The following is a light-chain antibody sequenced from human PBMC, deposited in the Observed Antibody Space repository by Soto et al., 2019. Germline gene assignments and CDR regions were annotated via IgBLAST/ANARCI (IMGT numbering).Light chain of an antibody. CDR2: LGS. CDR1: QSLLNNYGYND. J-gene: IGKJ1*01. Sequence: DIVMTQSPLSLAVTPGEAASICCRSSQSLLNNYGYNDLDWYLQKPGQSPQLLIYLGSNRASGVPDRFSGSGSGTDFTLKISRVEAEDVGVYYCMQALQTPWTFGEGTKVEIK. CDR3: MQALQTPWT. V-gene: IGKV2-28*01.